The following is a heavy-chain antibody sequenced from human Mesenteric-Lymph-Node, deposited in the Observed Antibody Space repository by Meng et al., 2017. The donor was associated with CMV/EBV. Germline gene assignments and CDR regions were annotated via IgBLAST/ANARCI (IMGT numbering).Heavy chain of an antibody. CDR3: ARDPSGYANNWFDP. CDR1: GYTFTSYG. J-gene: IGHJ5*02. V-gene: IGHV1-18*04. Sequence: ASGYTFTSYGISWVRPAPGQGLEWMGWISAYNGNTNYAQKLQGRVTMTTDTSTSTAYMELRSLRSDDTAVYYCARDPSGYANNWFDPWGQGTLVTVSS. D-gene: IGHD5-12*01. CDR2: ISAYNGNT.